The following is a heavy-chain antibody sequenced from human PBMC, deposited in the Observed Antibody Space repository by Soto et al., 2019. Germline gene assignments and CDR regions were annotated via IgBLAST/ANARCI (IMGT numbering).Heavy chain of an antibody. D-gene: IGHD1-7*01. V-gene: IGHV3-15*05. CDR2: IKSKIHGGTT. CDR1: GFTFTNAW. CDR3: ARENLGGMDV. J-gene: IGHJ6*02. Sequence: EVKLEESGGDLVKPGGSLRLSCAASGFTFTNAWMNWLRQAPGKGLEWVGRIKSKIHGGTTDYAAPVQGRFTVSRDDSKNMLYLQMNSQKIEDTAVYFCARENLGGMDVWGQGTTVTVSS.